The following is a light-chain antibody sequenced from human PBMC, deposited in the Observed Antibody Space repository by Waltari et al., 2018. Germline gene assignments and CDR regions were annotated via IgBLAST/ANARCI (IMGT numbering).Light chain of an antibody. J-gene: IGLJ3*02. V-gene: IGLV2-14*03. Sequence: QSALTQPASVSGSPGQSITISCTGTSSDVGGYTYVSWYQQQPGKAHKLMIYDVTTRPSGVSNRFSGSKSVNTASLTISGLQAEDEADYYCSSYTSSSTWVFGGGTKLTVL. CDR2: DVT. CDR1: SSDVGGYTY. CDR3: SSYTSSSTWV.